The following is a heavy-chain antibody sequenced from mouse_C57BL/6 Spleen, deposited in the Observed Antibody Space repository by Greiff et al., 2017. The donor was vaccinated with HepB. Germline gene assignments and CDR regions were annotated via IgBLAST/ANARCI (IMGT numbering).Heavy chain of an antibody. CDR3: ARHLGRLDY. J-gene: IGHJ2*01. D-gene: IGHD4-1*01. CDR1: GFTFSSYG. V-gene: IGHV5-6*02. Sequence: EVKLEESGGDLVKPGGSLKLSCAASGFTFSSYGMSWVRQTPDKRLEWVATISSGGSYTYYPDSVKGRFTISRDNAKNTLYLQMSSLKSEDTAMYYCARHLGRLDYWGQGTTLTVSS. CDR2: ISSGGSYT.